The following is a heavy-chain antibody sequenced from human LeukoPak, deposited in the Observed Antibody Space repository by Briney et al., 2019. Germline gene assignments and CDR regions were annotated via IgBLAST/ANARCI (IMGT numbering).Heavy chain of an antibody. D-gene: IGHD6-19*01. CDR3: ARDQRALSSGWLLGDAFDI. Sequence: ASVKVSCKASGYTFTSYGISWVRQAPGQGLEWMGWISAYNGNTNYAQKLQGRVSMTTDTSTSTAYMELRSLRSDDTAVYYCARDQRALSSGWLLGDAFDIWGQGTMVTVSS. V-gene: IGHV1-18*01. CDR1: GYTFTSYG. J-gene: IGHJ3*02. CDR2: ISAYNGNT.